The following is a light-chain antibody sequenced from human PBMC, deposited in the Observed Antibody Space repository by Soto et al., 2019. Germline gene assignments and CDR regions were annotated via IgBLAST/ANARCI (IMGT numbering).Light chain of an antibody. CDR1: QDINSY. V-gene: IGKV1D-16*01. J-gene: IGKJ4*01. CDR2: AAS. CDR3: QQYNIYPLT. Sequence: DVQMTQSPSSLSASVGDRVTITCRASQDINSYLAWCQQKPGNAPKSLIYAASSLQTGVPSRFSGSESGTDFTLTISNLQPEDSATYYCQQYNIYPLTFGGGTKVEIK.